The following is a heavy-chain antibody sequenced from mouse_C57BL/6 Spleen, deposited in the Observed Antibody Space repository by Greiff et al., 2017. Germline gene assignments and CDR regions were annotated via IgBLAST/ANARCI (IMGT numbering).Heavy chain of an antibody. J-gene: IGHJ2*01. V-gene: IGHV1-64*01. CDR1: GYTFTSYW. CDR3: ATRDRSGYYFDY. D-gene: IGHD3-2*02. Sequence: QVQLQQPGPELVKPGASVKLSCKASGYTFTSYWMHWVKQRPGQGLEWIGMIHPNSGSTNYNEKFKSKATLTVDKSSSTAYMTLSSLTSEDSAVYYCATRDRSGYYFDYWGQGTTLTVSS. CDR2: IHPNSGST.